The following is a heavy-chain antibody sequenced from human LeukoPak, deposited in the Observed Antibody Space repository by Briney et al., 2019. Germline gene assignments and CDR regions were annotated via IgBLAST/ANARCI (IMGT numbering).Heavy chain of an antibody. V-gene: IGHV5-51*01. CDR2: IYPGDSYT. D-gene: IGHD2-15*01. J-gene: IGHJ4*02. Sequence: GESLKISCKASGYSFTSYWIGRVRQMPGKGLEWMGIIYPGDSYTAYSPPFQGQVTISADRSINTAYLYWSSLKASDSGMYYCARTADISTGFGSYSWGQGTLVTVSS. CDR1: GYSFTSYW. CDR3: ARTADISTGFGSYS.